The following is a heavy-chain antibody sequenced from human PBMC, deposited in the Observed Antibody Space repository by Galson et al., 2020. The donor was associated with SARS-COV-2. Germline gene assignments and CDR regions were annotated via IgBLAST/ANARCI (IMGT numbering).Heavy chain of an antibody. CDR3: ARIHSSSWYGNWFDP. V-gene: IGHV2-26*01. J-gene: IGHJ5*02. CDR1: GFSLSNARMG. CDR2: IFSNDEK. D-gene: IGHD6-13*01. Sequence: SGPTLVKPTETLTLTCTVSGFSLSNARMGVSWIRQPPGKALEWLAHIFSNDEKSYSTSLKSRLTISKDTSKSQVVLTMTNMDPVDTATYYCARIHSSSWYGNWFDPWGQGTLVTVSS.